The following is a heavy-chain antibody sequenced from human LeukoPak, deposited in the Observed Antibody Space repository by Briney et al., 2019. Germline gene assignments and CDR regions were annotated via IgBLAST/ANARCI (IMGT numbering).Heavy chain of an antibody. Sequence: ASVKVSCKTSGYTFSDYDINWVRQATGQGLEWMGWMNPNSGNTGYAQKFQGRVTMTRDTSMRTAYTELSSLRSEDTAVYYCTRGMIRGVQGPWGQGTLVTVSS. V-gene: IGHV1-8*01. D-gene: IGHD3-10*01. CDR1: GYTFSDYD. CDR2: MNPNSGNT. CDR3: TRGMIRGVQGP. J-gene: IGHJ5*02.